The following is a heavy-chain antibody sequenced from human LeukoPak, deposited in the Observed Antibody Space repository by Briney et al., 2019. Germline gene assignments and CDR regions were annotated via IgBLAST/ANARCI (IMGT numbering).Heavy chain of an antibody. J-gene: IGHJ4*02. D-gene: IGHD4-17*01. V-gene: IGHV4-34*01. CDR3: TRMTTGHDY. CDR1: GVSFNDYY. CDR2: INHSGYT. Sequence: KSSETLSLTCAVSGVSFNDYYWSWVRQTPGKGLEWIGEINHSGYTNDSPSLKSRVTLSIDTSRKQFSLNPRSVTVADSGIYYCTRMTTGHDYWGQGTLVTVSS.